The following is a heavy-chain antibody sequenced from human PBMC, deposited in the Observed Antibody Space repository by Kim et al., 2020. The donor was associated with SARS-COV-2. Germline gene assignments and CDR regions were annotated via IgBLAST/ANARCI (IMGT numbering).Heavy chain of an antibody. J-gene: IGHJ5*02. Sequence: GGSLRLSCAASGFTFSSFAMSWLRQAPGKGLEWVSLISGSFDSDRTYYADSVKGRFTISRDNSKNMLYLQMNSLRAEDTAVYFCAREGNQKLYAWFDPWGQGNPVIVSS. D-gene: IGHD3-10*01. CDR2: ISGSFDSDRT. V-gene: IGHV3-23*01. CDR1: GFTFSSFA. CDR3: AREGNQKLYAWFDP.